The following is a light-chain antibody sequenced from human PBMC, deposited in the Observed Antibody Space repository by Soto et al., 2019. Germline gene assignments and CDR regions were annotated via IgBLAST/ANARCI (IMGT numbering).Light chain of an antibody. Sequence: DMQLTQSPSFLSASVVDRVTLTCRARQGINSHLVWYQQRPGKAPKVLMYAASTLHSGVPPRFSGSESGTEFTLTLRGLQPEDFATYYCQHLNGYPLTFGGGTKVDI. J-gene: IGKJ4*01. CDR1: QGINSH. CDR2: AAS. V-gene: IGKV1-9*01. CDR3: QHLNGYPLT.